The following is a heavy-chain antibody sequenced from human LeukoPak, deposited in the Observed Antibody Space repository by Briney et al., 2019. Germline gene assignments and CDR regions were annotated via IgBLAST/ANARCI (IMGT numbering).Heavy chain of an antibody. CDR2: IYGTGNT. J-gene: IGHJ5*02. Sequence: SETLSLTCAVSGGSISSYYWSWIRQPAGKGLEWVGRIYGTGNTNYNPSLKSRVTMSIDTYKNQFSLKLTSVTAAGTAIYFCARGFKGGTMVRGAHKIEVGWFDPWGQGTLVTVSS. V-gene: IGHV4-59*10. D-gene: IGHD3-10*01. CDR3: ARGFKGGTMVRGAHKIEVGWFDP. CDR1: GGSISSYY.